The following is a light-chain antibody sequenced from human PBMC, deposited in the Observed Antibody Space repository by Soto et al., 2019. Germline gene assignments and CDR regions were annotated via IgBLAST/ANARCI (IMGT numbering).Light chain of an antibody. J-gene: IGKJ2*01. CDR2: GAS. CDR1: QSVSSSY. Sequence: EIVLTQSPGTLSLSPGERATLSCRASQSVSSSYLAWYQQKPGQAPRLLIYGASSRATGIPDRFSGSGSGKDFTLPISRLETEDCAVYYCQQYGSSPFVTFGQGTKLEIK. V-gene: IGKV3-20*01. CDR3: QQYGSSPFVT.